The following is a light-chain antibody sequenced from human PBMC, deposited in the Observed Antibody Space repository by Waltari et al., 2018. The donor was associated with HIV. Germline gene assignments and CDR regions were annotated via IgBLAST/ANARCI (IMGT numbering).Light chain of an antibody. CDR1: QDISSY. J-gene: IGKJ1*01. V-gene: IGKV1-8*01. CDR2: GGS. CDR3: QQYYNYPRT. Sequence: AIRMTQSPSSFSASTGDRVTITCRASQDISSYLAWYQQKPGKAPNLLIYGGSTLQTGVPSRFSGSGSGTDFTLTISCLQSEDFATYYCQQYYNYPRTFGQGTKV.